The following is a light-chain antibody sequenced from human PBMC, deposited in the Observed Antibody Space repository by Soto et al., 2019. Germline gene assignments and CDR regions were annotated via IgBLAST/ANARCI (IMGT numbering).Light chain of an antibody. J-gene: IGKJ4*01. V-gene: IGKV3-11*01. CDR3: QQRSNWPPLT. Sequence: EIVMTQSPLTLPVTPGEPASLSCRASQSVSTYLAWYQQKPGQAPRLLIYDASNRATGVPVRFSGSGSGTDFTLTISSLEPEDFAVYYCQQRSNWPPLTFGGGTKVDI. CDR2: DAS. CDR1: QSVSTY.